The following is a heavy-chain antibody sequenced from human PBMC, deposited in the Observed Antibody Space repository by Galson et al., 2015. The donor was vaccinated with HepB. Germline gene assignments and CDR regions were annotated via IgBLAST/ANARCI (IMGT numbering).Heavy chain of an antibody. J-gene: IGHJ4*02. CDR2: INSDGSST. V-gene: IGHV3-74*01. D-gene: IGHD3-22*01. CDR1: GFTFSSYW. Sequence: SLRLSCAASGFTFSSYWMHWVRHAPGKGLVWVSRINSDGSSTSYADSVKGRFTISRDNAKNTLYLQMNSLRAEDTAVYYCARVYYDSSGDYYFDYWGQGTLVTVSS. CDR3: ARVYYDSSGDYYFDY.